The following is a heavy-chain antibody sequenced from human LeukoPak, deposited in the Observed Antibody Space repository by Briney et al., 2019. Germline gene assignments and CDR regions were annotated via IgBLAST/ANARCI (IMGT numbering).Heavy chain of an antibody. CDR3: ARSKKNWNFDY. Sequence: ASVKVSCKASGYTFTSYDINWVRQATGPGLEWMGYMNPYSGNTGYAQNFQGRVTLTRNTSISTAYMELSSLRSEDTAVYYCARSKKNWNFDYWGQGTLVTVSS. J-gene: IGHJ4*02. CDR1: GYTFTSYD. CDR2: MNPYSGNT. V-gene: IGHV1-8*03. D-gene: IGHD1-1*01.